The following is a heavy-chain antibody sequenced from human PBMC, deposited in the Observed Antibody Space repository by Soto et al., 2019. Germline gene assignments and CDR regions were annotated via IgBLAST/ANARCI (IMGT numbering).Heavy chain of an antibody. V-gene: IGHV2-5*02. CDR1: GFSLSTRGVG. J-gene: IGHJ4*02. D-gene: IGHD5-18*01. CDR2: LYWDDDK. CDR3: AHRPGGYSYYFDY. Sequence: QITLKESGPTLVKPTQTLTLTCTFSGFSLSTRGVGVGWIRQPPGKALEWLALLYWDDDKAYSPSLKSRLTITSYSYMYQVVLTMIYTDPVYTAIYYCAHRPGGYSYYFDYWGQGTLVTVSS.